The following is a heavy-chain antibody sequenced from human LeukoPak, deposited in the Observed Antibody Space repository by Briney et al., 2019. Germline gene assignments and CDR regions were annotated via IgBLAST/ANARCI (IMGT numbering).Heavy chain of an antibody. D-gene: IGHD3-16*02. CDR2: IIPIFGTA. J-gene: IGHJ4*02. V-gene: IGHV1-69*05. Sequence: SVKVSCKASGGTFSSYAISWVRQAPGQGLEWMGGIIPIFGTANYAQKFQGRVTITTDESTSTAYMELSSLRSEDAAVYYCARVDTSLGELSLGYWGQGTLVTVSS. CDR3: ARVDTSLGELSLGY. CDR1: GGTFSSYA.